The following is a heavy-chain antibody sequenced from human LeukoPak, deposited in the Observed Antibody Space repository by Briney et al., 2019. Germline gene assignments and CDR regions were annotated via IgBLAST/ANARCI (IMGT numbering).Heavy chain of an antibody. D-gene: IGHD6-19*01. CDR3: ARGGGSGWSWVYYYMDV. CDR2: ISAYNGDT. V-gene: IGHV1-18*04. Sequence: ASVKVSCKASGYTFISYGINWVRQTPGQGLEWMGWISAYNGDTNYAQNLQGRVTMTTDTSTSTAYMELRSLRSDDTAVYYCARGGGSGWSWVYYYMDVWGKGTTVTVSS. CDR1: GYTFISYG. J-gene: IGHJ6*03.